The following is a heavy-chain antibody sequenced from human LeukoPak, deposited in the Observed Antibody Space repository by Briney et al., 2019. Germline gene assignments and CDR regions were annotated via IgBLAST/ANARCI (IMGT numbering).Heavy chain of an antibody. J-gene: IGHJ4*02. CDR1: GFTFSSYA. Sequence: PGGSLRLSCAASGFTFSSYAMSWVRQAPGKGLEWVSYISSSSSTLHYADSVRGRFTISRDNAKDSLYLQMNSLRAEDTAVYYCARGLPVYSSGWHFDFWGQGTLVTVSS. CDR3: ARGLPVYSSGWHFDF. D-gene: IGHD6-19*01. CDR2: ISSSSSTL. V-gene: IGHV3-48*04.